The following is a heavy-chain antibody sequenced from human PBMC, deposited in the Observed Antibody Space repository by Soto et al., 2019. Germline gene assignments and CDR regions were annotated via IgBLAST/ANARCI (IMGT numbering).Heavy chain of an antibody. Sequence: SETLSLTCAVYGGSFSGYYWSWIRQPPGKGLEWIGEINHSGSTNYNPSLKSRVTISVDTSKNQFSLKLSSVTAADTAVYYCAKFMDVPGDYGGGWFDPGGQGTLVTVSS. CDR3: AKFMDVPGDYGGGWFDP. J-gene: IGHJ5*02. D-gene: IGHD4-17*01. CDR1: GGSFSGYY. CDR2: INHSGST. V-gene: IGHV4-34*01.